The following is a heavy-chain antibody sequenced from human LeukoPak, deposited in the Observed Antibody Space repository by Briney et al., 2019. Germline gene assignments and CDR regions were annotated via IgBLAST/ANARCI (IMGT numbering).Heavy chain of an antibody. CDR3: ARDGVSGIDNWFDP. Sequence: PSETLSLTCTVPGGSISSYYWSWIRRPAGKGLEWIGRIYTSGSTNYNPSLKSRVTMSVDTSKNQFSLKLSSVTAADTAVYYCARDGVSGIDNWFDPWGQGTLVTVSS. J-gene: IGHJ5*02. V-gene: IGHV4-4*07. CDR1: GGSISSYY. D-gene: IGHD6-13*01. CDR2: IYTSGST.